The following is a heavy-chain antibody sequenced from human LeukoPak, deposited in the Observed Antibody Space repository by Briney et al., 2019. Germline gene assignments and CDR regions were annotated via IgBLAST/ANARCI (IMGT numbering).Heavy chain of an antibody. CDR3: ARPRHSYDYVWGSYRLSTLDY. CDR1: GFTVSSNY. CDR2: IYSDSNGST. D-gene: IGHD3-16*02. J-gene: IGHJ4*02. V-gene: IGHV3-53*01. Sequence: GSLRLSCAASGFTVSSNYMSWVRQAPGKGLEWVSVIYSDSNGSTYYADSVKGRFTISRDNSKNTLYLQMNSLRAEDTAVYYCARPRHSYDYVWGSYRLSTLDYWGQGTLVTVSS.